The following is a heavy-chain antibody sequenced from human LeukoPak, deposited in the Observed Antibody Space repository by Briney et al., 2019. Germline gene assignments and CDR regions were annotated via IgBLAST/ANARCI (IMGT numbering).Heavy chain of an antibody. CDR2: IWYDGSNE. Sequence: GGSLRLSCAASGFTFSSYGMHWVRQAPGKGLEWVAVIWYDGSNEYYADSVKGRFTISRDDSKDTLYLQTNSLRAEDTAVYYCAKDLVGATYFFDYWGQGTLVTVS. D-gene: IGHD1-26*01. V-gene: IGHV3-33*06. J-gene: IGHJ4*02. CDR1: GFTFSSYG. CDR3: AKDLVGATYFFDY.